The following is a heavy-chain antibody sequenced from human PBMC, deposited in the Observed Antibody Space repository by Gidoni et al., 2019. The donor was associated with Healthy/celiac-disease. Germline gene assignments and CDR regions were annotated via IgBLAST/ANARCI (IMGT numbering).Heavy chain of an antibody. Sequence: QVQLVQSGAEVKKPGASVKVSCKASGYTFTSYYMHWVRQAPGQGLEWMGIINPSGGSTSYAQKFQGRVTMTRDTSTSTVYMELSSLRSEDTAVYYCAREPVDIQLSYGMDVWGQGTTVTVSS. CDR1: GYTFTSYY. CDR2: INPSGGST. CDR3: AREPVDIQLSYGMDV. J-gene: IGHJ6*02. D-gene: IGHD5-18*01. V-gene: IGHV1-46*01.